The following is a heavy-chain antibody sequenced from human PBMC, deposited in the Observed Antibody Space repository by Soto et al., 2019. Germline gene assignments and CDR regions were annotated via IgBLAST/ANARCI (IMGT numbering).Heavy chain of an antibody. J-gene: IGHJ6*02. CDR3: AMVDNYVTPTQQDV. CDR1: GYIFVNYG. D-gene: IGHD3-16*01. Sequence: QVQLVQSGDEVRKPGSSVKVSCKASGYIFVNYGIAWVRQAPGQGLEWMGWISPYSGNTHYASKVQGRLTMTTDTSSGKANMDLGSLKSDDTAVYYCAMVDNYVTPTQQDVWGQETTVTVYS. V-gene: IGHV1-18*01. CDR2: ISPYSGNT.